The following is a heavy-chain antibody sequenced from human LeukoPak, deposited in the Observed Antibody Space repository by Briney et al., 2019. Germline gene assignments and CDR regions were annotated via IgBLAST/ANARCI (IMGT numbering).Heavy chain of an antibody. CDR1: GDSVSSNSAA. D-gene: IGHD6-19*01. CDR2: TYYRSKWYN. J-gene: IGHJ3*02. V-gene: IGHV6-1*01. CDR3: ARGYSSGWYAPSGAFDI. Sequence: SQTLSLTCAISGDSVSSNSAAWNWIRQSPSRGLGWLGRTYYRSKWYNDYAVSVKSRITINPDTSKNQFSLQLNSVTPGDTAVYFCARGYSSGWYAPSGAFDIWGQGTMVTVSS.